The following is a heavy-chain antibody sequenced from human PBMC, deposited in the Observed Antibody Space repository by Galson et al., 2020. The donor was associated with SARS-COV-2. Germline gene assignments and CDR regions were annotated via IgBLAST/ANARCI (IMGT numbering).Heavy chain of an antibody. D-gene: IGHD6-19*01. J-gene: IGHJ4*02. Sequence: GESLKISCAASGFTFSGYAMNWVRRAPGKGLEWVSTITAASDTTYYADSVKGRFTISRDNSKNTLYLQMNSLRAEDTAIYYCTNLPGYSGGWHIHYWGQGTLVTVSS. CDR1: GFTFSGYA. V-gene: IGHV3-23*01. CDR2: ITAASDTT. CDR3: TNLPGYSGGWHIHY.